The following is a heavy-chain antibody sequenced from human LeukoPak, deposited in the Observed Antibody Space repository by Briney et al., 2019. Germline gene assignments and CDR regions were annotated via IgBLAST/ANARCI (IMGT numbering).Heavy chain of an antibody. CDR1: GGSISSSGYC. J-gene: IGHJ4*02. D-gene: IGHD3-22*01. V-gene: IGHV4-39*01. CDR3: ARIGYYDSSGYLDY. CDR2: IDYSGNT. Sequence: SETLSLTCTVSGGSISSSGYCWGWIRQPPGKGLEWIGSIDYSGNTNYNPSLKSRVTISVDMSKNQFSLKLSSVTAADTAVYYCARIGYYDSSGYLDYWGQGTLVTVSS.